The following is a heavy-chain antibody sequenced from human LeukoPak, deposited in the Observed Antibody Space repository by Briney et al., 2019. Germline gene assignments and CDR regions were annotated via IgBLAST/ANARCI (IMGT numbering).Heavy chain of an antibody. D-gene: IGHD3-22*01. Sequence: GGSLRLSCAASGFTFSSYGMHWVRQAPGKGLEWVAFIRYDGSNKYYADSVKGRFTISRDNSKNTLYLQMNSLRAEDTAVYYCARDDDSSGYYYPGDYWGQGTLVTVSS. CDR2: IRYDGSNK. CDR1: GFTFSSYG. V-gene: IGHV3-30*02. CDR3: ARDDDSSGYYYPGDY. J-gene: IGHJ4*02.